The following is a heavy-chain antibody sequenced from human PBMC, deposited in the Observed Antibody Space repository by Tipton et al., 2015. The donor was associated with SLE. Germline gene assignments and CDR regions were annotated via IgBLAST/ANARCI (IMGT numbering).Heavy chain of an antibody. V-gene: IGHV3-20*04. Sequence: SLRLSCAASGFTFDVYGMSWVRQAPGKGLQWVSGINWNGGSTGYADSVKGRFTISRDNAKNSLYLQMNSLRAEDTALYYCAKDIYDSSGYSDAFDIWGQGTMVTVSS. CDR2: INWNGGST. J-gene: IGHJ3*02. D-gene: IGHD3-22*01. CDR1: GFTFDVYG. CDR3: AKDIYDSSGYSDAFDI.